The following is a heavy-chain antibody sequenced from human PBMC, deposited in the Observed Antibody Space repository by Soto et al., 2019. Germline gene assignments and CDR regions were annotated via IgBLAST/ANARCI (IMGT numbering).Heavy chain of an antibody. Sequence: XGSLRLSFAASGFSFSSYAMSWVRQAPGKGLEWVSAISGSGGSTYYADSVKGRFTISRDNSKNTLYLQMNSLRAEDTAVYYCAKGTYSSSRYNWFDPWGQGTLVTVSS. J-gene: IGHJ5*02. V-gene: IGHV3-23*01. D-gene: IGHD6-13*01. CDR2: ISGSGGST. CDR1: GFSFSSYA. CDR3: AKGTYSSSRYNWFDP.